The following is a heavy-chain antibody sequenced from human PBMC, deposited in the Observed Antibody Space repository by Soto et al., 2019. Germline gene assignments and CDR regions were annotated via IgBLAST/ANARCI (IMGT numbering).Heavy chain of an antibody. J-gene: IGHJ3*02. D-gene: IGHD2-15*01. V-gene: IGHV2-5*02. CDR1: GFSLSTSEVG. CDR3: AHRPRGCSGGSCYSAFDI. CDR2: IYWDDDK. Sequence: QITLKESGPTLVKPTQTLTLTCTCSGFSLSTSEVGVGWIRQPPGKALEWLALIYWDDDKRYSPSLKSRLTITKDTSKNQVVPTMTNMDPVDTATYYCAHRPRGCSGGSCYSAFDIWGQGTMVTVSS.